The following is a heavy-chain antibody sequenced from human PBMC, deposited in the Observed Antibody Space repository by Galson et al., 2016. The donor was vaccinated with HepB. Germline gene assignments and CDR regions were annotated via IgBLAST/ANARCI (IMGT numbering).Heavy chain of an antibody. Sequence: PALVKPTQTLTLTCTFSGFSLSTSGMCVSWIRQPPGKALEWLALIDWDEDKYCSTSLKTRLTISKDTSKNQVVLTMTNMDPVDTATYYCARMKNYYYGMDVWGQGTTVTVSS. V-gene: IGHV2-70*01. CDR2: IDWDEDK. J-gene: IGHJ6*02. CDR3: ARMKNYYYGMDV. CDR1: GFSLSTSGMC.